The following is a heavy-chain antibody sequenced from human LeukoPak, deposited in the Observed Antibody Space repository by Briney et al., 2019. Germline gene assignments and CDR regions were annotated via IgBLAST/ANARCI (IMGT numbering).Heavy chain of an antibody. CDR1: GFTFSSYA. V-gene: IGHV3-7*01. CDR3: ARDTYRFFDL. Sequence: GGSLRLSCAASGFTFSSYAMSWVRQAPGKGLEWVADIKEDGSDEYSVDSVKGRFTISRDNAKNSLYLQMNSLRAEDTAVYYCARDTYRFFDLWGRGTLVTVSS. CDR2: IKEDGSDE. J-gene: IGHJ2*01.